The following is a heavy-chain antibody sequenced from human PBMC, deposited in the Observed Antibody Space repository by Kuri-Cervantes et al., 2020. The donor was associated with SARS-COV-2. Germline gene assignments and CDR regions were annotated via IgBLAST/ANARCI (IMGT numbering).Heavy chain of an antibody. CDR2: ISSSSSYI. CDR3: ARDGGGRPTHSDY. J-gene: IGHJ4*02. V-gene: IGHV3-21*01. CDR1: GVTFSRYG. Sequence: GESLKIFFAASGVTFSRYGMNWVRQAPGKGLEYVSSISSSSSYIYYADSVKGRFTISRDNAKNSLHLQMNSLRAEDTAVYYCARDGGGRPTHSDYWGQGTVVTVSS. D-gene: IGHD2-15*01.